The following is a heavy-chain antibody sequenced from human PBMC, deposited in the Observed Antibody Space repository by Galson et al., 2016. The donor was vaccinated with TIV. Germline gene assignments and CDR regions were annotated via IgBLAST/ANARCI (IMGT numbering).Heavy chain of an antibody. V-gene: IGHV1-2*06. CDR1: GYTFIDFY. D-gene: IGHD4-23*01. J-gene: IGHJ4*02. Sequence: SVKVSCKASGYTFIDFYMHWVRQAPGQGLEWMGRITPKTGFTNYAQDLQGRVTMTRDTSSSTVYMELSRLTFDDTAVYYCARSYSNWGNSYYLDYWGQGTPVTVSS. CDR2: ITPKTGFT. CDR3: ARSYSNWGNSYYLDY.